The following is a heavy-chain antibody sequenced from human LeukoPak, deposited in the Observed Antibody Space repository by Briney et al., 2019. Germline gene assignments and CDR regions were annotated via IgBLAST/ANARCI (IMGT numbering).Heavy chain of an antibody. V-gene: IGHV4-34*01. CDR1: GGSFSGYY. D-gene: IGHD3-10*01. J-gene: IGHJ5*02. CDR2: INHSGST. CDR3: AREYYYGSGSYYKGSLYRKTNWFDP. Sequence: PSETLSLTCAVYGGSFSGYYWSWIRQPPGKGLEWIGEINHSGSTNYNPSLKGRVTISVDTSKNQFSLKLSSVTAADTAVYYCAREYYYGSGSYYKGSLYRKTNWFDPWGQGTLVTVSS.